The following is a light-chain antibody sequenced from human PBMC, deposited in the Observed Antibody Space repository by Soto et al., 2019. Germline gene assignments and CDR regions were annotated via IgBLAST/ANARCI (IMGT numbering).Light chain of an antibody. CDR3: CSYAGSSTSVV. J-gene: IGLJ2*01. CDR1: SRDVGSYNL. CDR2: EGS. Sequence: QSVLTQPASVSGSPGQSITISCTGTSRDVGSYNLVSWYRQHPGKAPKLMIYEGSKRPSGVSNRFSGSKSGNTASLTISGLQAEDEADYYCCSYAGSSTSVVFGGGTKVTVL. V-gene: IGLV2-23*01.